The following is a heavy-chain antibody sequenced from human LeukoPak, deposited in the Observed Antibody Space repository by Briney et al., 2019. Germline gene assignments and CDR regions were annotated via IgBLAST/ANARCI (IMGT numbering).Heavy chain of an antibody. V-gene: IGHV1-2*02. CDR1: GYTFTGYY. J-gene: IGHJ4*02. Sequence: GASVKVSCKASGYTFTGYYMHWVRQAPGQGLEWMGWINPNSGGTNYAQKFQGRATMTRDTSISTAYMELSRLRSDDTAVYYCARDDSGYDPPFDYWGQGTLVTVSS. CDR2: INPNSGGT. CDR3: ARDDSGYDPPFDY. D-gene: IGHD5-12*01.